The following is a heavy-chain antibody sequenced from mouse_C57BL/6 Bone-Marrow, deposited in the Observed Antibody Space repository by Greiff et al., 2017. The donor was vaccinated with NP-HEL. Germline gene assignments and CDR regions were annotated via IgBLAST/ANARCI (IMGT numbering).Heavy chain of an antibody. Sequence: EVQLQQSGPELVKPGASVKISCKASGYSFTGYYMNWVKQSPEKSLEWIGEINPSTGGTTYNQKFKAKATLTVDKSSSTAYMQLKSLTSEDSAVYYCARDPIYYYGLDYWGQGTTLTVSS. CDR2: INPSTGGT. CDR3: ARDPIYYYGLDY. V-gene: IGHV1-42*01. J-gene: IGHJ2*01. CDR1: GYSFTGYY. D-gene: IGHD1-1*01.